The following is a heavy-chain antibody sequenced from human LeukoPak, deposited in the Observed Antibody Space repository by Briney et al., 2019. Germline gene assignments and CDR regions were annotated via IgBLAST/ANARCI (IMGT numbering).Heavy chain of an antibody. V-gene: IGHV1-69*05. J-gene: IGHJ3*02. Sequence: SVKVSCKASVGTFSSYAISWVRQAPGQGLEWMGGIIPIFGTANYAQKFQGRVTITTDESTSTAYMELSSLRSEDTAVYYCARGYCSSTSCYRPHAFDIWGQGTMVTVSS. CDR1: VGTFSSYA. D-gene: IGHD2-2*01. CDR3: ARGYCSSTSCYRPHAFDI. CDR2: IIPIFGTA.